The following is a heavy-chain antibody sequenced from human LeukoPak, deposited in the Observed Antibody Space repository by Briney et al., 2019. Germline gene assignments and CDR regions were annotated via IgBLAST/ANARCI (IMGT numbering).Heavy chain of an antibody. CDR3: ARYPLSSSWYFFDY. J-gene: IGHJ4*02. V-gene: IGHV3-74*01. CDR2: INSDGSST. D-gene: IGHD6-13*01. CDR1: GFTFSSYW. Sequence: GGSLRLSCAASGFTFSSYWMHSVRQVPGKGLVSVSRINSDGSSTSYADSVKGRFIISRDNAKNTLYVQMNSLRAEDTAVYYCARYPLSSSWYFFDYWGQGTLVTVSS.